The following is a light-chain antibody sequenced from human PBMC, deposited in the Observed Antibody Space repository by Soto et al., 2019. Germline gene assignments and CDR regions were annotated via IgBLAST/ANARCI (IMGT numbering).Light chain of an antibody. V-gene: IGLV2-14*03. CDR1: NSDVGRYKL. CDR3: SSYTTSSTLI. Sequence: QSALTQPASVSGSPGQSITISCTGTNSDVGRYKLVSWYQQHPGKAPKLMIFDVTNRPSGVSNRFSGSKSGNTASLTISGLQAEDEADYYCSSYTTSSTLIFGGGTKVTVL. J-gene: IGLJ2*01. CDR2: DVT.